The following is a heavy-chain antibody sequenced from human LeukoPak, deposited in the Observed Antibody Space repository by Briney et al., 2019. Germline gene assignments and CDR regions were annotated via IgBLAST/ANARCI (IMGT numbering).Heavy chain of an antibody. Sequence: ASVKVSCKVSGYTLTELSMHWVRQAPGKGLEWMGGFDPEDGETIYAQKFQGRVTMTEDTSTDTAYMELSSLRSEDTAVYYCATLDTAMALCYYYYGMDVWGQGTTVTVSS. J-gene: IGHJ6*02. CDR2: FDPEDGET. D-gene: IGHD5-18*01. CDR3: ATLDTAMALCYYYYGMDV. CDR1: GYTLTELS. V-gene: IGHV1-24*01.